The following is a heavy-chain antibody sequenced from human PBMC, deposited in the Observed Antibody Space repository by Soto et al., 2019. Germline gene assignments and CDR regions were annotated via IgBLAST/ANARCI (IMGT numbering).Heavy chain of an antibody. CDR3: ARDRSGWTTFDYYYGMDV. CDR2: IIPIFGTA. V-gene: IGHV1-69*13. CDR1: GGTFSSYA. J-gene: IGHJ6*02. D-gene: IGHD6-19*01. Sequence: SVKVSCKASGGTFSSYAISWVRQAPGQGLEWMGGIIPIFGTANYAQKFQGRVTITADESTSTAYMELSSLRSEDTAVYYCARDRSGWTTFDYYYGMDVWGQGTTVTVSS.